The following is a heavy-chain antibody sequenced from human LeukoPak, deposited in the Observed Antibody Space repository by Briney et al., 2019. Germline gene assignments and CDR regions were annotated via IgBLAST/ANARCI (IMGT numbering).Heavy chain of an antibody. J-gene: IGHJ3*02. CDR1: GFTFSSYS. Sequence: GGSLRLSCAASGFTFSSYSMNWVRQAPGKGLEWVSSISSSSSYIYYADSVKGRFTISRDNAKNSLYLQMNSPRAEDTAVYYCARGVVGYAFDIWGQGTMVTVSS. V-gene: IGHV3-21*01. CDR2: ISSSSSYI. D-gene: IGHD2-21*01. CDR3: ARGVVGYAFDI.